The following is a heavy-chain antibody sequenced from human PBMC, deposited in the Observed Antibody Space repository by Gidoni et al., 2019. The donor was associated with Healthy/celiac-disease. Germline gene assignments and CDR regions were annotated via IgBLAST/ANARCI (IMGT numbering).Heavy chain of an antibody. V-gene: IGHV4-34*01. CDR2: INHSGST. D-gene: IGHD6-13*01. CDR1: GGSFSGYY. CDR3: ARGSRLYSSSCFDY. Sequence: QVQLQQWGAGLLKPSETLSLTCAVYGGSFSGYYWSWIRQPPGKGLEWIGEINHSGSTNYNPSLKSRVTISVDTSKNQFSLKLSSVTAADTAVYYCARGSRLYSSSCFDYWGQGTLVTVSS. J-gene: IGHJ4*02.